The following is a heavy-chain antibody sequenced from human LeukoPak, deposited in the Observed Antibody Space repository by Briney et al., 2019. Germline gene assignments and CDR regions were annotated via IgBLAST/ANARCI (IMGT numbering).Heavy chain of an antibody. J-gene: IGHJ4*02. CDR2: INPNSGGT. V-gene: IGHV1-2*02. Sequence: ASVKVSCKASGYTFTGYYIHWVRQAPGQGLEWMGWINPNSGGTNYAQKFQGRVTMTRDTSISTAYMELSRLISDDTAVYYCAKEYSSGWSRFDYWGQGTQVTVSS. CDR1: GYTFTGYY. CDR3: AKEYSSGWSRFDY. D-gene: IGHD6-19*01.